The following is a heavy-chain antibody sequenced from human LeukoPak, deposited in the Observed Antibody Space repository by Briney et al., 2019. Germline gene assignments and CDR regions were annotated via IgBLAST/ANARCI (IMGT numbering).Heavy chain of an antibody. V-gene: IGHV3-66*01. CDR2: IYSGGST. CDR1: GFTVSSNY. D-gene: IGHD3-10*01. CDR3: AKSPQSSGSKPSWFDP. Sequence: GGSLRLSCAASGFTVSSNYMSWVRQAPGKRLEWVSVIYSGGSTYYADSVKGRFTISRDNSKNTLYLQMNSLRAEDTAVYYCAKSPQSSGSKPSWFDPWGQGTLVTVSS. J-gene: IGHJ5*02.